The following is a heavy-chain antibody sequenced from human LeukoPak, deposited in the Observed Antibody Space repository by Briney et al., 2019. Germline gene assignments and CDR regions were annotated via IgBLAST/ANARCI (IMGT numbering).Heavy chain of an antibody. V-gene: IGHV4-34*01. Sequence: PSETLSLTCAVYGGSFSGYYWSWIRQPPGKGLEWIGEINHSGSTNYNPSLKSRVTISVDTSKNQFSLKMTSVTAADTAVYFRARAQGTVPIDYWGQGTLVTVSS. CDR1: GGSFSGYY. CDR2: INHSGST. D-gene: IGHD1/OR15-1a*01. J-gene: IGHJ4*02. CDR3: ARAQGTVPIDY.